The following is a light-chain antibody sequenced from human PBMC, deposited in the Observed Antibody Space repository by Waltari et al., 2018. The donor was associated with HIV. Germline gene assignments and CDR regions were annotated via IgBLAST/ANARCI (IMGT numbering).Light chain of an antibody. CDR2: GVT. CDR3: SSFAGTGTPM. V-gene: IGLV2-14*01. CDR1: SHKIDFYNF. Sequence: QSPLYQPASVSGAPGQSITIPCSGVSHKIDFYNFISWYQRRPGTAPQLFLFGVTRRPSGISSRFSGSTSGVTASLTISDLQIEDWAYYFCSSFAGTGTPMFGGGTKLTVL. J-gene: IGLJ3*02.